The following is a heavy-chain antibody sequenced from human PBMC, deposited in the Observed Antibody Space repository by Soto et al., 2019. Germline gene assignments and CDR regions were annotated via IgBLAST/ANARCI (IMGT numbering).Heavy chain of an antibody. CDR3: VRAAARGDS. CDR2: INTDGSAT. Sequence: EVQLVESGGGLVQPGGSLRLSCAASGFYFSGYWMHWVRQVPGRGLVWVSRINTDGSATLYADSVKGRFTISRDNTKNTLYLQMSSLRAEDTAIYYCVRAAARGDSWGQGTLVTVSS. D-gene: IGHD6-13*01. CDR1: GFYFSGYW. J-gene: IGHJ4*02. V-gene: IGHV3-74*01.